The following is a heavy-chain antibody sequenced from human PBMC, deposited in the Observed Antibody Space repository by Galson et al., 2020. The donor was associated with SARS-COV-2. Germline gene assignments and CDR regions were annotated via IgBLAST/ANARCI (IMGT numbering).Heavy chain of an antibody. CDR2: IDWDDDK. V-gene: IGHV2-70*01. CDR1: GFSLSSSPMC. CDR3: ARTRCVVSAGYGMDV. Sequence: SGPTLVKPTQTLTLTCTFSGFSLSSSPMCVSWIRQPPGKALEWLALIDWDDDKHYTTSLETRLTISKDTSKNQVVLTMTNMDPVDTATYYCARTRCVVSAGYGMDVWGQGTTVTVSS. D-gene: IGHD2-15*01. J-gene: IGHJ6*02.